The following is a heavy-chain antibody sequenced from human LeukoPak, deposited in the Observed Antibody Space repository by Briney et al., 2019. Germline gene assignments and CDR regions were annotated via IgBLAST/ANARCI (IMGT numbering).Heavy chain of an antibody. V-gene: IGHV4-39*07. Sequence: NPSETLSLTCTVSGDSISGTTYYWGWIRQPPGKGLEWLGSIYYSGTTYYNPSLKSRVAMSADTSKNQFSLKLSSVTAADTAVYYCARGQAYYYGSGSYFNWFDPWGQGTLVTVSS. J-gene: IGHJ5*02. CDR3: ARGQAYYYGSGSYFNWFDP. D-gene: IGHD3-10*01. CDR2: IYYSGTT. CDR1: GDSISGTTYY.